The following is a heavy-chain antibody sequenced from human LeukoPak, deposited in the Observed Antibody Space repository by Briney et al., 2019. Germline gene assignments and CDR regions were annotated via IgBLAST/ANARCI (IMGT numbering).Heavy chain of an antibody. J-gene: IGHJ4*02. CDR3: ARAPGSAYNAYYFDY. Sequence: SETLSLTCTVSGASISSGGYFWGWIRQHPWKGLEWMGYFFYSGSTYYNPSLKSRVTISVDTSKNQISLKLSSVTAADTAVYYCARAPGSAYNAYYFDYWGQGTLATVSS. CDR1: GASISSGGYF. V-gene: IGHV4-31*03. CDR2: FFYSGST. D-gene: IGHD1-1*01.